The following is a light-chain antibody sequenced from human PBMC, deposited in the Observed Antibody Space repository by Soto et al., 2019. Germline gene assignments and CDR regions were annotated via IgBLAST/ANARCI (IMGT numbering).Light chain of an antibody. J-gene: IGKJ1*01. V-gene: IGKV1-5*03. CDR1: QSISSW. CDR3: QQYDSYST. CDR2: KAS. Sequence: DIQLTQSPSNLSASVGDRVTITCRASQSISSWLAWYQKKLGKGPNVLIYKASTLESGVPSRFSGSGFGTEFTLTINSLQPDDSATYYCQQYDSYSTFGQGTKVEI.